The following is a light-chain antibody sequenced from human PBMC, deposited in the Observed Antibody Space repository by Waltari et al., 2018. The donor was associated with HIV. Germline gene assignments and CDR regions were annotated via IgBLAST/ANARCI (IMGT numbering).Light chain of an antibody. V-gene: IGKV3-15*01. CDR3: QQYNNWPST. Sequence: EIVMTQSPATLSVSPGERAPLSCRASQSVSSNLAWYQQKPGQAPRLLIYGASTRATDIPARFSGSGSGTEFTLTISSLQSEDFAVYYCQQYNNWPSTFGQGTKVEIK. CDR1: QSVSSN. J-gene: IGKJ1*01. CDR2: GAS.